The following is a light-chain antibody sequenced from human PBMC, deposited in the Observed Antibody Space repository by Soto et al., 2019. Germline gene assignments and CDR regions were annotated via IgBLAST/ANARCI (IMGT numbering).Light chain of an antibody. Sequence: QSALTQPASVSGSPGQSITISCTGTSSDVGGYKYVSWYHQYPGKAPKLMIYEVSNRPSGLSNRFSGSKSGNTASLTISGLQAEDEADYYCSSYTSSSSLYVFGTGTKVTVL. CDR3: SSYTSSSSLYV. J-gene: IGLJ1*01. V-gene: IGLV2-14*01. CDR2: EVS. CDR1: SSDVGGYKY.